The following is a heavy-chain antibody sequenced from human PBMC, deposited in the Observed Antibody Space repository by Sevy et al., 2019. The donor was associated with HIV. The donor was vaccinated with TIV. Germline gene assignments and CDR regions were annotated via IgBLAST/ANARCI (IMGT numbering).Heavy chain of an antibody. J-gene: IGHJ4*02. CDR2: MYHTGGA. CDR3: ARIGGSHRHFDN. V-gene: IGHV4-38-2*01. CDR1: GYSISSGFY. Sequence: SETLSLKCSVSGYSISSGFYWGWIRQSPGEGLEWIGSMYHTGGAFYTPSLKRRVTISLDTSKNQFSLKLTSMTAADTAIYYCARIGGSHRHFDNWGQGTLVTVSS. D-gene: IGHD3-16*01.